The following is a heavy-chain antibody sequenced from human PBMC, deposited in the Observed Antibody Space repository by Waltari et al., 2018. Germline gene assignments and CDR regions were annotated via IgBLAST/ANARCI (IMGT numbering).Heavy chain of an antibody. CDR3: ARWVRATPTSEYFDY. Sequence: QVQLQESGPGLVKPSETLSLTCTVSGGSISSYYWSWIRQPPGKGLEWIGYIYYSGSTNYNPSLKSRVTISVDTSKNQFSRKLSSVTAADTAVYYCARWVRATPTSEYFDYWGQGTLVTVSS. J-gene: IGHJ4*02. CDR2: IYYSGST. CDR1: GGSISSYY. D-gene: IGHD5-12*01. V-gene: IGHV4-59*08.